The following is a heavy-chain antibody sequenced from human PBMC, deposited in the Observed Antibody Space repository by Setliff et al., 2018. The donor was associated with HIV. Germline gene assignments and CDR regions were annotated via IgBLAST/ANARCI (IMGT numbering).Heavy chain of an antibody. J-gene: IGHJ5*02. Sequence: SETLSLTCAVYGGSFSDYYWSWIRQPPGKGLEWIGYIYYSGSTNYNPSLKSRVTISVDTSKKQFSLKLDSVTAADTAVYYCARGDDFHDGSGYYYPWGQGTLVTVSS. CDR1: GGSFSDYY. CDR3: ARGDDFHDGSGYYYP. CDR2: IYYSGST. V-gene: IGHV4-59*01. D-gene: IGHD3-22*01.